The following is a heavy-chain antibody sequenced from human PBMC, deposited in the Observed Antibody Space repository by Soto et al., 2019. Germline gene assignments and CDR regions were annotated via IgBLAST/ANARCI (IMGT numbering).Heavy chain of an antibody. Sequence: GGSLRLSCAASGFTFSSYSMNWVRQAPGKGLEWVSSISSSSSYIYYADSVKGRFTISRDNAKNSLYLQMNSLRAEDTAVYYCAREWGKLEQYYYYGMDVWGQGTTVTVYS. CDR3: AREWGKLEQYYYYGMDV. CDR2: ISSSSSYI. J-gene: IGHJ6*02. V-gene: IGHV3-21*01. CDR1: GFTFSSYS. D-gene: IGHD1-1*01.